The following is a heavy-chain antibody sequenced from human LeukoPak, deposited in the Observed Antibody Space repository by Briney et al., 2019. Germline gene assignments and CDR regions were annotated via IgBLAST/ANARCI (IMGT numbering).Heavy chain of an antibody. V-gene: IGHV1-46*01. Sequence: ASVKVSCKASGYTFTSYYMHWVRQAPGQGLEWMGIINPSGGSTSYAQKFQGRVTMTRDMSASTVYMGLSSLRSEDTAVYYCARVETGELSIDYWGQGTLVTVSS. CDR3: ARVETGELSIDY. CDR2: INPSGGST. CDR1: GYTFTSYY. J-gene: IGHJ4*02. D-gene: IGHD1-26*01.